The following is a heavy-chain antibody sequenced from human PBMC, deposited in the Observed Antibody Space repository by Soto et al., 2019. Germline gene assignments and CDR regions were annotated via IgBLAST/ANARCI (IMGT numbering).Heavy chain of an antibody. Sequence: SVKVSCKASGGTFSSYTISWVRQAPGQGLEWMGRIIPILGIANYAQKFQGRVTITADKSTSTAYMELSSLRSEDTAVYYCASFYYGSGSFREVFDIWGQGTMVT. CDR3: ASFYYGSGSFREVFDI. J-gene: IGHJ3*02. V-gene: IGHV1-69*02. CDR2: IIPILGIA. CDR1: GGTFSSYT. D-gene: IGHD3-10*01.